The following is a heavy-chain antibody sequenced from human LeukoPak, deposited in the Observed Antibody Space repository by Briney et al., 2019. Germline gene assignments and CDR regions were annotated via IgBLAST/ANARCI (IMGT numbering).Heavy chain of an antibody. J-gene: IGHJ4*02. CDR3: ARDLSRGELLTRFDY. V-gene: IGHV3-66*01. CDR2: IYSGGST. Sequence: TGGSLRLSCAASGFTVSSNYMSWVRQAPGKGLEWVSVIYSGGSTYYADSVKGRFTISRDNSKNTLYLQMNSLRAEDTAVYYCARDLSRGELLTRFDYWGQGTLVTVSS. D-gene: IGHD3-10*01. CDR1: GFTVSSNY.